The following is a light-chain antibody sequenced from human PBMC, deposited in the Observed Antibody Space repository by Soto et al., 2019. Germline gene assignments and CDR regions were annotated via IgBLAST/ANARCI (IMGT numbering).Light chain of an antibody. CDR3: QTWGSGIVV. Sequence: QLVLTQSPSASASLGASVKLTCTLSSGHSNYAIAWHQQQSEKGPRYLMKLNSDGSHSKGDGIPDRFSGSSSGAQRYLTISSLQSEDEPDYYCQTWGSGIVVFGGGTKLTVL. CDR2: LNSDGSH. CDR1: SGHSNYA. J-gene: IGLJ2*01. V-gene: IGLV4-69*01.